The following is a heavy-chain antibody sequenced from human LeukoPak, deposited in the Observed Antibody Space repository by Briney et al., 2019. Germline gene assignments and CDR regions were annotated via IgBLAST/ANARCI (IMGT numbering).Heavy chain of an antibody. CDR2: IIPIFGTA. D-gene: IGHD2-2*01. J-gene: IGHJ1*01. Sequence: SVKVSCKASGGTFSSYAISWVRQAPGQGLEWMGGIIPIFGTANYAQKFQGRVTITADESTSTAYMELSSLRSEDTAVYYCASSSAVGYCSSTSCPTGYFQHWGQGTLVTVSS. V-gene: IGHV1-69*13. CDR1: GGTFSSYA. CDR3: ASSSAVGYCSSTSCPTGYFQH.